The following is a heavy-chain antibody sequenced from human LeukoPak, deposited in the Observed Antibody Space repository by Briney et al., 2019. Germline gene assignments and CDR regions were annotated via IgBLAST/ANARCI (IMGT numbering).Heavy chain of an antibody. CDR3: AGMAYDFLTGYFQPNWFDP. J-gene: IGHJ5*02. Sequence: ASVKVSCKASGYTFTNYGISWVRQAPGQGFEWMGWISGYNGNTKNVQKFRGRVTMTTDTSTSTAYMELRSLRSDDTAVYYCAGMAYDFLTGYFQPNWFDPWGQGTLVTVSS. CDR2: ISGYNGNT. CDR1: GYTFTNYG. D-gene: IGHD3-9*01. V-gene: IGHV1-18*01.